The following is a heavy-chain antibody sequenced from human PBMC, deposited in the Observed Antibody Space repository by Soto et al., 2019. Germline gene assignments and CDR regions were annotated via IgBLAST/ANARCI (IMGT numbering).Heavy chain of an antibody. Sequence: SVKVSCKASGGTFSSYAISWVRQAPGQGLEWMGGIIPIFGTANYAQKFQGRVTTTADKSTSTAYMELSSLRSEDTAVYYCARDYYDSSGYYSNYWGQGTLVTVSS. D-gene: IGHD3-22*01. CDR1: GGTFSSYA. CDR2: IIPIFGTA. CDR3: ARDYYDSSGYYSNY. V-gene: IGHV1-69*06. J-gene: IGHJ4*02.